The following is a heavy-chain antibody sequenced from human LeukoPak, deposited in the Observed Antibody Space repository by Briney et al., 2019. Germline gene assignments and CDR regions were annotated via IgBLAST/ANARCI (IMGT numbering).Heavy chain of an antibody. J-gene: IGHJ4*02. Sequence: ASLKVSCKASGYTFTGDYMHWVRQAPGPGLEWMGWINPNSGGTNYAQKFQGRVTMTRDTSISTAYMELSRLRSDDTAVYYCARPPSGYDYDYWGQGTLVTVSS. V-gene: IGHV1-2*02. D-gene: IGHD5-12*01. CDR2: INPNSGGT. CDR1: GYTFTGDY. CDR3: ARPPSGYDYDY.